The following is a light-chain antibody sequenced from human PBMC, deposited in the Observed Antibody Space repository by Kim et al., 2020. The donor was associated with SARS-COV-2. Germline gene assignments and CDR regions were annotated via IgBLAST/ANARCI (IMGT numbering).Light chain of an antibody. CDR3: QQYIDWPRT. CDR1: QNVDSN. CDR2: GAS. J-gene: IGKJ1*01. V-gene: IGKV3-15*01. Sequence: VSLGERAILSSRASQNVDSNLAWYQQKPGQAPRLLIYGASTRAAGIPFKFIGSGSGTEFTLTISSLQSEDFAVYYCQQYIDWPRTFGLGTKVDIK.